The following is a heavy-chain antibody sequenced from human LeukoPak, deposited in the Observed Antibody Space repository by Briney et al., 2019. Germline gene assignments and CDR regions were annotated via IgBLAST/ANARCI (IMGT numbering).Heavy chain of an antibody. D-gene: IGHD6-19*01. CDR2: ISNSGSTI. V-gene: IGHV3-48*03. CDR1: GFTFSSYA. Sequence: GGSLRLSCAASGFTFSSYAMNWVRQAPGKGLEWISYISNSGSTIYYADSVKGRFTISRDNAKNSLYLQMNSLRAEDTAVYYCARSSGWYGWGQGTLVTVSS. J-gene: IGHJ4*02. CDR3: ARSSGWYG.